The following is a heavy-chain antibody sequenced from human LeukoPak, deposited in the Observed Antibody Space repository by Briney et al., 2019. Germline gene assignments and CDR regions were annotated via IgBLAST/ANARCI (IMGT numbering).Heavy chain of an antibody. Sequence: GGSLRLSCAASGFTFSSYDMHWVRQATGKGLEWVSAIGTAGDTYYPGSVKGRFTISRENAKNSLYLQMNSLRAGDTAVYYCARDCLFWSGPLGAFDIWGQGTMVTVSS. J-gene: IGHJ3*02. CDR3: ARDCLFWSGPLGAFDI. CDR2: IGTAGDT. CDR1: GFTFSSYD. V-gene: IGHV3-13*01. D-gene: IGHD3-3*01.